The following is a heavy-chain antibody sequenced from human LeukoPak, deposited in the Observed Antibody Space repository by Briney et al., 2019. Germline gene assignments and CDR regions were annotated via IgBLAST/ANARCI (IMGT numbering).Heavy chain of an antibody. V-gene: IGHV3-23*01. CDR1: GFTFSSYA. CDR2: ISGSGGST. CDR3: ATTNRYSGSYRDFDY. J-gene: IGHJ4*02. D-gene: IGHD1-26*01. Sequence: GGSLRLSCAASGFTFSSYAMSWVRQAPGKGLEWVSAISGSGGSTYYADSVKGRFTISRDNSKNTLYLQMNSLRAEDTALYYCATTNRYSGSYRDFDYWGKGTLVTVSS.